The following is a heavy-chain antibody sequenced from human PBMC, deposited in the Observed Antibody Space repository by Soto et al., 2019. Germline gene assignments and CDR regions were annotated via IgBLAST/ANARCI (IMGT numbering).Heavy chain of an antibody. J-gene: IGHJ4*02. CDR1: GGTFSSYA. Sequence: GASVKVSCKASGGTFSSYAISWVRQAPGQGLEWMGGIIPIFGTTNYAQKFQGRVTITADESTSTAYMELSSLRSEDTAVYYCARSSSWELPRLGYFGYWGQGTLVTVSS. D-gene: IGHD1-26*01. CDR3: ARSSSWELPRLGYFGY. CDR2: IIPIFGTT. V-gene: IGHV1-69*13.